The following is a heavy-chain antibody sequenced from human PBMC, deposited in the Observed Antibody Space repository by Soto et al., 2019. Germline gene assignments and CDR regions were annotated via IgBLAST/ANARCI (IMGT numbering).Heavy chain of an antibody. CDR3: ARDGNGYKTWGAFDV. CDR1: GGSISSGLYY. D-gene: IGHD5-12*01. Sequence: QVQLQESGPGLVKPSQTLSLTCTVSGGSISSGLYYWTWIRQHPGKGLEWIGYIRYSGGTYYNPSLKSRISISVDTSKKQFSLKLSSVTAADTAVYYCARDGNGYKTWGAFDVWGQGTMVTVSS. J-gene: IGHJ3*01. CDR2: IRYSGGT. V-gene: IGHV4-31*03.